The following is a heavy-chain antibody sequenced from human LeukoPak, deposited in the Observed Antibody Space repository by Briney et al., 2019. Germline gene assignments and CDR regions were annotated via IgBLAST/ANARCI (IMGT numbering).Heavy chain of an antibody. D-gene: IGHD6-19*01. J-gene: IGHJ4*02. CDR2: INHSGST. V-gene: IGHV4-34*01. Sequence: PSETLSLTCAVYGGSFSGYYWSWIRQPPGKGLEWIGEINHSGSTNYSPSLKSRVTISIDTSKNQFSLKLSSVTAADTAVYYCARVSIAVDLDYWGRGTLVTVSS. CDR1: GGSFSGYY. CDR3: ARVSIAVDLDY.